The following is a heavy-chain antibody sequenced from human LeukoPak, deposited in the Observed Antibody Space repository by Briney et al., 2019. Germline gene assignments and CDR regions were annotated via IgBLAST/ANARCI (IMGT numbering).Heavy chain of an antibody. Sequence: PSETLSLTCTVSGGSISTYYWSWIRQPPGKGLEWIGYIYYSGSTNYNPSLKSRVTISVDTSKNQFSLKLSSVTAADTAVYYCARLWYYYGSGSYYSNHYYYYYMDVWGKGTTVTVSS. CDR1: GGSISTYY. J-gene: IGHJ6*03. CDR3: ARLWYYYGSGSYYSNHYYYYYMDV. CDR2: IYYSGST. D-gene: IGHD3-10*01. V-gene: IGHV4-59*08.